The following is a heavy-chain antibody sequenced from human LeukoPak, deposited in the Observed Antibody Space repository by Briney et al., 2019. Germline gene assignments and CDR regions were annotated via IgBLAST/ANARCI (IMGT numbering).Heavy chain of an antibody. CDR3: ARVRGIQLSYYFDY. J-gene: IGHJ4*02. Sequence: SGTLSLTCAVSGGSISSSNWWSWVRQPPRKGLEWIGEIYHSGSTNYNPSLKSRVTISVDTSKNQFSLKLSSVTAADTAVYYCARVRGIQLSYYFDYWGQGTLVTVSS. V-gene: IGHV4-4*02. CDR2: IYHSGST. CDR1: GGSISSSNW. D-gene: IGHD5-18*01.